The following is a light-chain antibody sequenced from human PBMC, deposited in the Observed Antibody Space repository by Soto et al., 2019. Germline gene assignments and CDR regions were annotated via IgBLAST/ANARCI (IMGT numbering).Light chain of an antibody. CDR2: DAS. J-gene: IGKJ5*01. CDR3: QQRSNWPPIT. Sequence: ELVMAQSPATLSVSPGERATLSCRASQSVSNNLAWYQQKPGQAPRLLIYDASTRATGSPARFSGSGSGTDFTLTISSLEPEDFAVYYCQQRSNWPPITFGQGTRLEIK. CDR1: QSVSNN. V-gene: IGKV3-11*01.